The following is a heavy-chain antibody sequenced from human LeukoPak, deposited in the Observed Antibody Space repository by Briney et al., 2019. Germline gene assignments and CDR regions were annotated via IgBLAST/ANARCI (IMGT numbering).Heavy chain of an antibody. Sequence: SETLSLTCTVSGGSISSYYWSWIRQPPGKGLEWIGYIYYSGSTNYNPSLKSLVTISVDTSKNQFSLKLSSVTAADTAVYYCARHQGLWFGEFSYGMDVWGQGTTVTVSS. J-gene: IGHJ6*02. D-gene: IGHD3-10*01. CDR1: GGSISSYY. CDR3: ARHQGLWFGEFSYGMDV. V-gene: IGHV4-59*08. CDR2: IYYSGST.